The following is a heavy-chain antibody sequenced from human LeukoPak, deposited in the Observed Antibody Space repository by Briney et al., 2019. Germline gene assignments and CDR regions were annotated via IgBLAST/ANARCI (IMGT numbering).Heavy chain of an antibody. D-gene: IGHD5-24*01. CDR3: ASRGDGKQVDY. CDR2: IYTSGST. Sequence: SETLSLTCTVSGGSISSGDYYWSWIRQPAGKGLEWIGRIYTSGSTNYNPSLESRVTISVDTSKNQFSLKLSSVTAADTAVYYCASRGDGKQVDYWGQGTLVTVSS. CDR1: GGSISSGDYY. V-gene: IGHV4-61*02. J-gene: IGHJ4*02.